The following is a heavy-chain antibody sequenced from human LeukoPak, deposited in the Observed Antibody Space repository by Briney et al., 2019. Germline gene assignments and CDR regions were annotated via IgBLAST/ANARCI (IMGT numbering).Heavy chain of an antibody. V-gene: IGHV3-23*01. CDR1: GFTFNNYA. D-gene: IGHD3-22*01. Sequence: PGGSLRLSCAASGFTFNNYAMNWVRQAPGKGLEWVSGISGSGGNTYYADSVKGRFTISRDNSDNTLYLQMNSLRAEDSAVYYCAKDCGTTYYYDSGGRYHSWDHNWFDPWGQGTLVIVSS. J-gene: IGHJ5*02. CDR3: AKDCGTTYYYDSGGRYHSWDHNWFDP. CDR2: ISGSGGNT.